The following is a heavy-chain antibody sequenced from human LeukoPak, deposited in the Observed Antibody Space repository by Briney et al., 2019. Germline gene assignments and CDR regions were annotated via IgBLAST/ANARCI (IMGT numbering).Heavy chain of an antibody. Sequence: GGSLRLSCAASGFTVSSNYMSWVRQAPGKGLEWVSVIYSGGSTNYADSVKGRFTISRHNSKNTLYLQMNSLRAEDTAVYYCARSKAVAATYYYYGMDVWGQGTTVTVSS. CDR2: IYSGGST. V-gene: IGHV3-53*04. CDR1: GFTVSSNY. J-gene: IGHJ6*02. CDR3: ARSKAVAATYYYYGMDV. D-gene: IGHD6-19*01.